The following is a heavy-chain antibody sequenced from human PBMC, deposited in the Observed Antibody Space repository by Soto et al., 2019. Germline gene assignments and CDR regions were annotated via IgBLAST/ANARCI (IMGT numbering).Heavy chain of an antibody. V-gene: IGHV1-18*01. CDR1: GYTFTSYG. CDR3: ARLDGYDHYFDY. CDR2: ISAYKGNT. J-gene: IGHJ4*02. Sequence: ASVKVSCKASGYTFTSYGISWVRQAPGQGLEWMGWISAYKGNTNYAQKLQGRVTMTTDTSTSTAYMELRSLRSDDTAVYYCARLDGYDHYFDYWGQGALVTVSS. D-gene: IGHD5-12*01.